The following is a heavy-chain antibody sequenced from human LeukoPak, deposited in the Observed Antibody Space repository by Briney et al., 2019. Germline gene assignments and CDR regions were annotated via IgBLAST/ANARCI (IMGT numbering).Heavy chain of an antibody. Sequence: LETLSLTCTVSGGSISSSSYYWGWIRQPPGKGLEWIGSIYYSGSTYYNPSLKSRVTISVDTSKNQFSLKLSSVTAADTAVYYCARLPTYCGGDCPIDYWGQGTLVTVSS. J-gene: IGHJ4*02. CDR1: GGSISSSSYY. D-gene: IGHD2-21*02. V-gene: IGHV4-39*07. CDR3: ARLPTYCGGDCPIDY. CDR2: IYYSGST.